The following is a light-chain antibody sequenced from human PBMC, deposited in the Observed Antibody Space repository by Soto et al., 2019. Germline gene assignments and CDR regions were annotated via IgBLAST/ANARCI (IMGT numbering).Light chain of an antibody. Sequence: QCVLTQAASGSGAAGGASTISCTGTSSDGGGYNYVSWYQQHPGKAPKLMIYDVSNRPSGVSNRFSGSKSGNTASLTISGLQAEDEADYYCSSYTSSSTLVFGTGTKVTVL. CDR2: DVS. V-gene: IGLV2-14*01. CDR3: SSYTSSSTLV. CDR1: SSDGGGYNY. J-gene: IGLJ1*01.